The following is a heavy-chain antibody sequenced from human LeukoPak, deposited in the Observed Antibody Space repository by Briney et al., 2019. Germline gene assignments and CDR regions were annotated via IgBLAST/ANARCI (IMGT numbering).Heavy chain of an antibody. Sequence: GGSLRLSCVASGFTFSSYSMTWVRQAPGKGLEGVSIISYSGGSTFYADSVKGRFTMSRDISKNTVYLQMNNLRAEDTAIYYCAKGLHGSHLPESWGQGTLVTVSS. J-gene: IGHJ5*02. CDR3: AKGLHGSHLPES. V-gene: IGHV3-23*01. CDR2: ISYSGGST. CDR1: GFTFSSYS. D-gene: IGHD1-26*01.